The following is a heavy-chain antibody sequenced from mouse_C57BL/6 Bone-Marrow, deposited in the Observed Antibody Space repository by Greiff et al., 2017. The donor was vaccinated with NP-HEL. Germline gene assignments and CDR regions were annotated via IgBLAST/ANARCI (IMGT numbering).Heavy chain of an antibody. CDR2: FDPAIGNT. J-gene: IGHJ1*03. CDR1: GFNFKNTY. CDR3: ARPRFAGYFDV. Sequence: EVQLQESVAELVRPGASVKLSCTASGFNFKNTYMHWVKQRPEQGLEWIGRFDPAIGNTTYAPKFQGKATITADTTSNTAYLQLSSLTSEDTAIYYCARPRFAGYFDVWGTGTTVTVSS. V-gene: IGHV14-3*01.